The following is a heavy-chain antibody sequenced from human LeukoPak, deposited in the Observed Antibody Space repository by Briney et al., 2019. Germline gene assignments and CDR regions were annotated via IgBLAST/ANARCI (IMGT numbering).Heavy chain of an antibody. CDR1: VFTFSSYW. CDR2: INTDGSST. CDR3: ASVPYYYDSSACFAY. D-gene: IGHD3-22*01. Sequence: PGGSLRLSCAASVFTFSSYWMHWVRQAPGKGLVWVSRINTDGSSTSYADSVKGLFTISRDDAKNTLYLQMNSLRAEDTAVYYCASVPYYYDSSACFAYWGEGTLVTVSS. V-gene: IGHV3-74*01. J-gene: IGHJ4*02.